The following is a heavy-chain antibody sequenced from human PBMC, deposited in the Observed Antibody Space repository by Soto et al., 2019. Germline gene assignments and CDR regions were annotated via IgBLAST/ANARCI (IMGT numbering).Heavy chain of an antibody. CDR2: IDPSDSYT. V-gene: IGHV5-10-1*01. CDR1: GYSFTRYW. Sequence: GESLKISCKGSGYSFTRYWISWVRQMPGKGLEWMGRIDPSDSYTNYSPSFQGHVTISADKSISTAYLQWSSLKASDTAMYYCARTSMKSRGFSYGPGGMDVWGQGTTVTVSS. CDR3: ARTSMKSRGFSYGPGGMDV. J-gene: IGHJ6*02. D-gene: IGHD5-18*01.